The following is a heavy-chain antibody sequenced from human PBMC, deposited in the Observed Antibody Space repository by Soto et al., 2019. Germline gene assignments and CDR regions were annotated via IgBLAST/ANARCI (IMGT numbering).Heavy chain of an antibody. V-gene: IGHV4-34*01. Sequence: SETLSLTCAVYGGSFSGYYWSWIRQPPGKGLEWIGEINHSGSTNYNPSLKSRVTISVDTSKNQFTLKLSSVTAADTAVYYCARLSGPGNWFDPWGQGTLVTVSS. D-gene: IGHD3-10*01. J-gene: IGHJ5*02. CDR2: INHSGST. CDR1: GGSFSGYY. CDR3: ARLSGPGNWFDP.